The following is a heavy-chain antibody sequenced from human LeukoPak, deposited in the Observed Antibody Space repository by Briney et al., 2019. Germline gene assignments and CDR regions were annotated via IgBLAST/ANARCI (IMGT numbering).Heavy chain of an antibody. V-gene: IGHV4-31*03. CDR2: IYYSGST. J-gene: IGHJ4*02. Sequence: PSETLSLTCTVSGGSMSRGGDYWSWIRQHPGKGLEWIGYIYYSGSTYYNPSLKSRVTISVDTSKNQFSLKLSSVTAADTAVYYCTRHMDCSGDSCYSPSHLDYWGQGTPVTVSS. CDR1: GGSMSRGGDY. CDR3: TRHMDCSGDSCYSPSHLDY. D-gene: IGHD2-15*01.